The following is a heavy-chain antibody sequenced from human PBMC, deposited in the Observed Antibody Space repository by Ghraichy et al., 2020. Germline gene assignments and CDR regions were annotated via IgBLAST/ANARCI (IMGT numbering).Heavy chain of an antibody. J-gene: IGHJ6*02. D-gene: IGHD6-19*01. Sequence: GGSLRLSCAASGFTFNYYAFHWVRQAPGKGLECVAVISFDGADTFYSDSVKGRFTVSRDDSKSTLYLQMNSLRPEDAALYYCARADSGWPRTYYHYGLDVWGQGTTVTVSS. CDR1: GFTFNYYA. CDR3: ARADSGWPRTYYHYGLDV. CDR2: ISFDGADT. V-gene: IGHV3-30*04.